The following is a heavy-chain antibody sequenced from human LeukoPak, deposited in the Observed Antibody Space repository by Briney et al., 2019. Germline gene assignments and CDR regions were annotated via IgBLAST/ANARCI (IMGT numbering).Heavy chain of an antibody. CDR2: ISGSGGST. Sequence: PGGSLRLSCAASGFTFSSYSMNWVRQAPGKGLEWVSAISGSGGSTYYADSVKGRFAISRDNSKNTLYLQMNSLRAEDTAVYYCAKAPRYYGSGTYFDYWGQGTLVTVSS. CDR3: AKAPRYYGSGTYFDY. D-gene: IGHD3-10*01. J-gene: IGHJ4*02. CDR1: GFTFSSYS. V-gene: IGHV3-23*01.